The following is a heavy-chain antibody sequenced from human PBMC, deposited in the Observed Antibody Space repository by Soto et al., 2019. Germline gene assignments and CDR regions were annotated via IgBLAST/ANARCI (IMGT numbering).Heavy chain of an antibody. Sequence: QVQLVQSGAEVKKPGSSVKVSCKASGGTFSSYAISWVRQAPGQGLEWMGGIIPIFGTANYAQKFQGRVTITADESTRTADLELSSLRSEETAVYYCARGMDIVVVPAAMLSVYNYYGMDVWGQGTTVTVSS. J-gene: IGHJ6*02. V-gene: IGHV1-69*01. D-gene: IGHD2-2*03. CDR2: IIPIFGTA. CDR3: ARGMDIVVVPAAMLSVYNYYGMDV. CDR1: GGTFSSYA.